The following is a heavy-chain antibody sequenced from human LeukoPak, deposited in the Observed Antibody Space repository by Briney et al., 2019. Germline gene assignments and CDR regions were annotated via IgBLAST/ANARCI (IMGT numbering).Heavy chain of an antibody. J-gene: IGHJ5*02. CDR1: GGSFSGYY. D-gene: IGHD2-15*01. V-gene: IGHV4-34*01. Sequence: SEILSLTCAVYGGSFSGYYWSWIRQPPGKGLEWIGEINHSGSTNYNPSLKSRVTISVDTSKNQFSLKLSSVTAADTAVYYCARSLKVVVAATNNWFDPWGQGTLVTVSS. CDR2: INHSGST. CDR3: ARSLKVVVAATNNWFDP.